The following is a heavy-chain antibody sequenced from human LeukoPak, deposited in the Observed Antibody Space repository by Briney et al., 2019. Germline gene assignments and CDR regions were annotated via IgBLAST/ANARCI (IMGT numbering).Heavy chain of an antibody. J-gene: IGHJ5*02. CDR3: ARHPDIAAAGPNWFDP. CDR1: GGSISSSSYY. D-gene: IGHD6-13*01. Sequence: PSETLSLTCTVSGGSISSSSYYWGWIRQPPGKGLEWIGSIYYSGSTYYNPSLKSRVTISVDTSKNQFSLKLSSVTAADTAVYYCARHPDIAAAGPNWFDPWGQGTLVTVSS. CDR2: IYYSGST. V-gene: IGHV4-39*01.